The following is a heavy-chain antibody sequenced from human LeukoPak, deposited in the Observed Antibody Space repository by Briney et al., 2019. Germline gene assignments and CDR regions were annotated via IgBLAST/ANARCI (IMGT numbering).Heavy chain of an antibody. J-gene: IGHJ4*02. CDR2: INPNSGGT. D-gene: IGHD3-3*01. CDR3: ARVSDFWSGLNY. CDR1: GYTFTGYY. Sequence: ASVKVSCKASGYTFTGYYMHWVRQAPGQGLEWMGWINPNSGGTNYAQKFQGRVTMTRDTCISTAYMELSRLRSDDTAVYYCARVSDFWSGLNYWGQGTLVTVSS. V-gene: IGHV1-2*02.